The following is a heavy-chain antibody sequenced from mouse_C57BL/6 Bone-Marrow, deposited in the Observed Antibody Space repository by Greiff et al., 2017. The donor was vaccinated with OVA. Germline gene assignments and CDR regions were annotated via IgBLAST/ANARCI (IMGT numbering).Heavy chain of an antibody. J-gene: IGHJ2*01. CDR2: IYPGSGST. CDR3: ARSDLLLPRGSFDY. D-gene: IGHD1-1*01. Sequence: VQLQQSGAELVKPGASVKMSCKASGYTFTSYWITWVKQRPGQGLEWIGDIYPGSGSTNYNEKFKSKATLTVDTSSSTAYMQLSSLTSEDSAVYYCARSDLLLPRGSFDYWGQGTTLTVSS. CDR1: GYTFTSYW. V-gene: IGHV1-55*01.